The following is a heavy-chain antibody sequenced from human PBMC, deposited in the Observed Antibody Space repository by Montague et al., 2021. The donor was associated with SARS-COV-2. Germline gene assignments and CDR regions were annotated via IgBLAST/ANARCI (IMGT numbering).Heavy chain of an antibody. V-gene: IGHV4-39*07. D-gene: IGHD3-10*01. Sequence: SETLSLTCTVSISSSRYYWDWIRQPPGKGLVWIGSMYYSGNTYYNPSLQSRVTISVDTSKNQFFLKLSSVTAADTAVYYCARGRWGPGQGVIEYYYGMDVWGQGTTVTVSS. CDR2: MYYSGNT. J-gene: IGHJ6*02. CDR3: ARGRWGPGQGVIEYYYGMDV. CDR1: ISSSRYY.